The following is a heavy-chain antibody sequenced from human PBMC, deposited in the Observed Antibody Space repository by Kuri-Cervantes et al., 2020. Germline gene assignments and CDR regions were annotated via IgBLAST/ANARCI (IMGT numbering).Heavy chain of an antibody. D-gene: IGHD5-12*01. CDR2: IKQDGSAQ. J-gene: IGHJ4*02. V-gene: IGHV3-7*01. CDR3: ARLLRLQFGTELYYFDY. Sequence: GGSLRLSCAASGFSLSTYWMNWVRQAPGKGLEWVANIKQDGSAQYYVDSVKGRFTISRDNAKNSLYLQMNSLRAEDTAVYYCARLLRLQFGTELYYFDYWGQGTLVTVSS. CDR1: GFSLSTYW.